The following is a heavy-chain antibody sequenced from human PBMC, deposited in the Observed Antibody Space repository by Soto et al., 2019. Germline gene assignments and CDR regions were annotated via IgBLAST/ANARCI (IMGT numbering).Heavy chain of an antibody. D-gene: IGHD5-12*01. CDR3: AKLARIFVATTVIDY. V-gene: IGHV3-23*01. CDR2: ISGSGGST. CDR1: GFTFSSYA. Sequence: GGSLRLSCAASGFTFSSYAMSWVRQAPGKGLEWVSAISGSGGSTYYADSVKGRFTISRENSKNTLYLQMNSLRAEDTAVYYCAKLARIFVATTVIDYWGQGTLVTVSS. J-gene: IGHJ4*02.